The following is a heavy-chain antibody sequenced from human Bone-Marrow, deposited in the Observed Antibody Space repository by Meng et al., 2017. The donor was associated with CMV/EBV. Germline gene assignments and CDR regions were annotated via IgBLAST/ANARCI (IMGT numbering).Heavy chain of an antibody. CDR3: ARRGYSYGYHIFDY. D-gene: IGHD5-18*01. J-gene: IGHJ4*02. Sequence: GGSLRLSCAASGFTFSSYWMSWVRQAPGKGLEWVANIKQDGSEKYYVDSVKGRSTISRDNAKNSLYLQMNSLGAEDTAVYYCARRGYSYGYHIFDYWGQGTLVTVSS. CDR1: GFTFSSYW. CDR2: IKQDGSEK. V-gene: IGHV3-7*01.